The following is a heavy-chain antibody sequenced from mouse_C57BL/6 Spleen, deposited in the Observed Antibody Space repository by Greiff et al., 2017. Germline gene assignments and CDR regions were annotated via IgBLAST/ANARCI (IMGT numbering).Heavy chain of an antibody. D-gene: IGHD2-4*01. CDR1: GYSITSGYY. CDR3: ARGGYYDYDAGYFDY. V-gene: IGHV3-6*01. J-gene: IGHJ2*01. CDR2: ISYDGSN. Sequence: EVKLMESGPGLVKPSQSLSLTCSVTGYSITSGYYWNWIRQFPGNKLEWMGYISYDGSNNYNPSLKNRISITRDTSKNQFFLKLNSVTTEDTATYYCARGGYYDYDAGYFDYWGQGTTLTVSS.